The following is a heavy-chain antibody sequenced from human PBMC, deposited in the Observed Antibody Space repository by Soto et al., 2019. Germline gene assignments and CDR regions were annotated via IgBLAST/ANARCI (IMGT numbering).Heavy chain of an antibody. CDR1: GDSVSSGAYY. Sequence: QVQLQESGPGLVKPSETLSLACTVSGDSVSSGAYYWTWIRQPPGKGLEWIGYIYSSGSTSYNPSLMSRVPRFLDTSKNQFCRMVRSVTTGDTGEYYCAGGVDSSSRAWFDLRGQGTLVTVSS. D-gene: IGHD6-13*01. J-gene: IGHJ5*02. V-gene: IGHV4-61*08. CDR2: IYSSGST. CDR3: AGGVDSSSRAWFDL.